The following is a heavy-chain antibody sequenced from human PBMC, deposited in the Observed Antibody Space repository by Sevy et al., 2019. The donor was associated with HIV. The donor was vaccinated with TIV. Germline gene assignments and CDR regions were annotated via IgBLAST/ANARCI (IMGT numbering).Heavy chain of an antibody. D-gene: IGHD3-10*01. J-gene: IGHJ3*02. CDR1: GFTFSSYA. V-gene: IGHV3-30*04. CDR2: ISYDGSNK. CDR3: ARDVLLWFGGLLSSLGGAFDI. Sequence: GGSLRLSCAASGFTFSSYAMHWVRQAPGKWLEGVAVISYDGSNKNYADSVKGRFTIARDNSKNTLYLQMNSLRAEDTAVYYCARDVLLWFGGLLSSLGGAFDIWGQGTMVTVSS.